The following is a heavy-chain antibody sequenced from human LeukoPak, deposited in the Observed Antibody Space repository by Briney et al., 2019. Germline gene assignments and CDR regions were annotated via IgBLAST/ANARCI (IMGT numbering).Heavy chain of an antibody. J-gene: IGHJ3*02. D-gene: IGHD6-19*01. CDR2: NSGSSSYI. Sequence: GGPLTLPCAASVFTFNSYSMNWLRQAPEKGLEGVSSNSGSSSYINYADSVKGLFTISRDNAQNSLFLHENSLRAEDTAVYYCARDPYSSGWYKDAFDIWGQGTMVTVSS. CDR3: ARDPYSSGWYKDAFDI. V-gene: IGHV3-21*01. CDR1: VFTFNSYS.